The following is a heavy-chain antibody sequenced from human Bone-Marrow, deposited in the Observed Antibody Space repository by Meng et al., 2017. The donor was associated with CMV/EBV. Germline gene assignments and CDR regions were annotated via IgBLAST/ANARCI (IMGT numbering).Heavy chain of an antibody. J-gene: IGHJ4*02. CDR3: ARGYGSGSYLNFDY. CDR1: GYTFTSYC. D-gene: IGHD3-10*01. CDR2: ISAYNGNT. Sequence: ASVKGACKASGYTFTSYCISWVRQAPGQGLEWMGCISAYNGNTNYAQKLQGRVTMTTDTATSTAYMELRSLRSDDTAVYYCARGYGSGSYLNFDYWGQGTLVTVSS. V-gene: IGHV1-18*01.